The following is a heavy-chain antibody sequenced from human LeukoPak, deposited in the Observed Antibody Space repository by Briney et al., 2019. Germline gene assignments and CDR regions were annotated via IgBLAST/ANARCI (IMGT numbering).Heavy chain of an antibody. D-gene: IGHD3-10*01. V-gene: IGHV4-30-2*01. CDR1: GGSISSGGYY. J-gene: IGHJ5*02. CDR3: AREAFYGSGPNWFDP. Sequence: KASQTLSLTCTVSGGSISSGGYYWSWIRQPPGKGLEWIGYIYHSGSTYYNPSLKSRVTISVDTSKNQFSLKLSSVTAADTAVYYCAREAFYGSGPNWFDPWGQGTLVAVSS. CDR2: IYHSGST.